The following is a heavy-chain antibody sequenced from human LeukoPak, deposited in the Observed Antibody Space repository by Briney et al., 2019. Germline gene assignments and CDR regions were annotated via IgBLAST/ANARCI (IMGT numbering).Heavy chain of an antibody. J-gene: IGHJ4*02. Sequence: ASVKVSCKASGYTFTSYGISWVRQAPGQGPEWMGWISAYNGNTNYAQKLQGRVTMTTDTSTSTAYMELRSLRSDDTAVYYCARNLPIAVAGPIDYWGQGTLVTVSS. D-gene: IGHD6-19*01. CDR3: ARNLPIAVAGPIDY. CDR2: ISAYNGNT. CDR1: GYTFTSYG. V-gene: IGHV1-18*01.